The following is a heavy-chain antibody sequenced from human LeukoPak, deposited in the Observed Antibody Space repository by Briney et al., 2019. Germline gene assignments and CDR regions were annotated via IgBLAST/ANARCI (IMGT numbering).Heavy chain of an antibody. CDR1: GGTFSSYA. V-gene: IGHV1-69*05. CDR3: ARALLWFGDQYYFDY. J-gene: IGHJ4*02. CDR2: IIPIFGTA. D-gene: IGHD3-10*01. Sequence: SVKVSCKASGGTFSSYAISWVRQAPGHGLEWMGRIIPIFGTANYAQKFQGRVTITTDESTSTAYIELSSLRSEDTAVYYCARALLWFGDQYYFDYWGQGTLVTVSS.